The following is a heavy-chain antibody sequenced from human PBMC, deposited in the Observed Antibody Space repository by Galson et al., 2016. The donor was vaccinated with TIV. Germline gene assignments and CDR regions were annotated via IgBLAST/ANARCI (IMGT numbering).Heavy chain of an antibody. V-gene: IGHV3-30-3*01. CDR2: ISYDGTNK. J-gene: IGHJ6*02. Sequence: SLRLSCAASGFIFRKSPMHWVRQAPGKGLEWVAVISYDGTNKYEDSVKGRFTISRDNSKNTLSLQMNSLRDEDTAVYYCARERDDYGNYYGLDVWGQGTTVTVSS. CDR3: ARERDDYGNYYGLDV. CDR1: GFIFRKSP. D-gene: IGHD4-17*01.